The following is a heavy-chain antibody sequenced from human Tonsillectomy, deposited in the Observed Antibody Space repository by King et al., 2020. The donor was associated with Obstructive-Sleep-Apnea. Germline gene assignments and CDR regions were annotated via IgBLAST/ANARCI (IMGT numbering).Heavy chain of an antibody. J-gene: IGHJ6*02. V-gene: IGHV1-8*01. CDR2: MNPNKGNT. CDR1: EYPFTSYD. CDR3: ARRGGYCRSTSCQNRDLVYSYYYGMDV. D-gene: IGHD2-2*01. Sequence: VQLVESGAEVKNPGASVKVSCKASEYPFTSYDINWVRQATGQGLEWMGGMNPNKGNTGYAQKFQGRATLSLNTSISTAYMELSNVRAEDTAVDYCARRGGYCRSTSCQNRDLVYSYYYGMDVWGQGTTITVSS.